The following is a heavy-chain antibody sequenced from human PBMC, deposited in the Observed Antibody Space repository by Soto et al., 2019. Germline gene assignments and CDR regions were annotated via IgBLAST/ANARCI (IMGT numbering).Heavy chain of an antibody. D-gene: IGHD2-8*01. J-gene: IGHJ6*03. Sequence: EVQLLESGGGLVQPGGSLRLSCAASGFTFSTYAMSWVRQAPGKGLEWVSTITTSGGNTYDAASVQGRFTISRDNSKNTLYLQMTSLRAEDTAVYYCAGRYCTNGVCYTNYDCYIVVWGKGTTVTVSS. V-gene: IGHV3-23*01. CDR2: ITTSGGNT. CDR1: GFTFSTYA. CDR3: AGRYCTNGVCYTNYDCYIVV.